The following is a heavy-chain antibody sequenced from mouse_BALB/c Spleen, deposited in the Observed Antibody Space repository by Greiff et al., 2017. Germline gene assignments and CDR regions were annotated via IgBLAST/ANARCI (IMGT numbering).Heavy chain of an antibody. D-gene: IGHD2-3*01. CDR3: ARDGYYVYAMDY. V-gene: IGHV5-15*02. Sequence: EVQGVESGGGLVQPGGSRKLSCAASGFTFSDYGMAWVRQAPGKGPEWVAFISNLAYSIYYADTVTGRFTISRENAKNTLYLEMSSLRSEDTAMYYCARDGYYVYAMDYWGQGTSVTVSS. CDR2: ISNLAYSI. CDR1: GFTFSDYG. J-gene: IGHJ4*01.